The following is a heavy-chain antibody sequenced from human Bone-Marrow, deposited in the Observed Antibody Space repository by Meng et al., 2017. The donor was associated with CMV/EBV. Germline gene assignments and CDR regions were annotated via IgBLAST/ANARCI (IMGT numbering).Heavy chain of an antibody. J-gene: IGHJ4*02. D-gene: IGHD2-15*01. CDR1: GFTFSSND. CDR2: IGTAGDT. V-gene: IGHV3-13*01. CDR3: ARLNDPSGRDY. Sequence: GESLKISCAASGFTFSSNDMHWVRQTTGKGLEWVSAIGTAGDTYYPGSVKGRFTISRENAKNSFYLQMNSLRAEDTAVYYCARLNDPSGRDYWGQGTLVTVSS.